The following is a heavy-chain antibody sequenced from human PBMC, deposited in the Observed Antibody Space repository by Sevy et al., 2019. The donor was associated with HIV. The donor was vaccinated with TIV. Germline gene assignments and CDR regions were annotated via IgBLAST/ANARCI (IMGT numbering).Heavy chain of an antibody. V-gene: IGHV4-59*01. CDR2: IYYSGST. J-gene: IGHJ6*02. CDR3: ARKKVGMDV. Sequence: SETLSLTCTVSGGSISSYYWSWIRQPPGKGLEWIGYIYYSGSTNYNPSLKSRVTISVDTSKNQFSLKRSSVTAADTAVYYCARKKVGMDVWGQGTTVTVSS. CDR1: GGSISSYY.